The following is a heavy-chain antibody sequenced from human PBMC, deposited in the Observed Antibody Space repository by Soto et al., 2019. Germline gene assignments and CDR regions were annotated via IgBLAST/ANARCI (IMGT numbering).Heavy chain of an antibody. CDR3: EHYVHIWYYFDL. D-gene: IGHD3-10*01. V-gene: IGHV2-5*02. CDR2: IFWDDDK. Sequence: TLKESGPALVKATETLTVTCAFSGFSLTTSGVGVGWIRQPPGRALERVALIFWDDDKRYNPSLKNRLTIAKDTSKNQVGLTMANIDPADMGTYYCEHYVHIWYYFDLWGQGTPVNVSS. CDR1: GFSLTTSGVG. J-gene: IGHJ4*02.